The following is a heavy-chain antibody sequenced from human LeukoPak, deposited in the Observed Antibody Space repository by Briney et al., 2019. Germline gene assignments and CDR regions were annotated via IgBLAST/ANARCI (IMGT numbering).Heavy chain of an antibody. CDR2: ISSSSSYI. CDR3: ARGCSSTSCSTF. D-gene: IGHD2-2*01. V-gene: IGHV3-21*01. Sequence: KPGGSLRLSCAASGFTFSSYSMNWVRQAPGKGLEWVSSISSSSSYIYYADSVKGRFTISRDNAKNSLYLQMNSLRAEDTAVYYCARGCSSTSCSTFWGQGTLVTVSS. J-gene: IGHJ4*02. CDR1: GFTFSSYS.